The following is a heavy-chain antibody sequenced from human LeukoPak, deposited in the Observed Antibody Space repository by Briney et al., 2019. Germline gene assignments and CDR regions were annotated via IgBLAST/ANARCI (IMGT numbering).Heavy chain of an antibody. CDR2: IYYSGST. CDR3: ARSATSVGQWLVLFRY. J-gene: IGHJ4*02. D-gene: IGHD6-19*01. V-gene: IGHV4-31*03. CDR1: GGSISSGGYY. Sequence: PSQTLSLTCTVSGGSISSGGYYWSWIRQHPGKGLEWIGYIYYSGSTYYNPSLKSRVTISVDTSKNQFSLKLSSVTAADTAVYYCARSATSVGQWLVLFRYWGQGTLVTVSS.